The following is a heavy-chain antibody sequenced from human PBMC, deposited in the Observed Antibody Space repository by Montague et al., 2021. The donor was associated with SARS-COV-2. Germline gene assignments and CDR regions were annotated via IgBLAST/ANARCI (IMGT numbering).Heavy chain of an antibody. V-gene: IGHV4-34*01. CDR1: GGSFSGYY. Sequence: SETLSLTCAVYGGSFSGYYWSWIRQPPGKGLEWIGEINHSGSTNYNPSLKSRVTISVDTSKNQFSLKLSSVTAADTAVYYCARLRMTTVEKDAFDIWGQGTMTTVSS. J-gene: IGHJ3*02. CDR2: INHSGST. CDR3: ARLRMTTVEKDAFDI. D-gene: IGHD4-23*01.